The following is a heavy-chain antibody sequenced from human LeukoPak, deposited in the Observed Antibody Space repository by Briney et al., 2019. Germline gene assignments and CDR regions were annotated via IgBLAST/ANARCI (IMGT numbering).Heavy chain of an antibody. CDR1: GFTVSSNY. Sequence: GGSLRLSCAASGFTVSSNYMTWVRQAPGKGLEWVAVLYNAGLTYYADSVKGRFTISRDNSRNTLYLQMNSLRAEDTAVYYCARHMATKLLYYFDYWGQGTLVTVSS. D-gene: IGHD5-12*01. CDR3: ARHMATKLLYYFDY. CDR2: LYNAGLT. V-gene: IGHV3-53*01. J-gene: IGHJ4*02.